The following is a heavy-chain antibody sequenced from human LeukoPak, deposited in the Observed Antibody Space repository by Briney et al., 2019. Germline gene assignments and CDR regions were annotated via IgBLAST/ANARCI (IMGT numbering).Heavy chain of an antibody. J-gene: IGHJ4*02. CDR1: GFTFSSYG. D-gene: IGHD6-19*01. CDR3: ARGGSGWPFDY. CDR2: IWYDGSNK. Sequence: PGGSLRLSCAASGFTFSSYGMHWVRQAPGKGLEWVAVIWYDGSNKYYADSVKGRFTISGDNSKNTLYLQMNSLRAEDTAVYYCARGGSGWPFDYWGQGTLVTVSS. V-gene: IGHV3-33*01.